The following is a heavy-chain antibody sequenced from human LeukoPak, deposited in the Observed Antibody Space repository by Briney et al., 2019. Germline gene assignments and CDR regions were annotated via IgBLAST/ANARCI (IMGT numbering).Heavy chain of an antibody. J-gene: IGHJ5*01. V-gene: IGHV5-51*01. D-gene: IGHD6-19*01. CDR3: ARLSGGGQISGRSKIWFDS. CDR1: GYTFTYYW. CDR2: IYPGDSDT. Sequence: GESLKISCKGSGYTFTYYWIGWVRQLPGKGLEWMGLIYPGDSDTRYSPSFRGQVTLSADKSTNTAYLQWSSLKASDTAIYYCARLSGGGQISGRSKIWFDSWGQGTLVTVSS.